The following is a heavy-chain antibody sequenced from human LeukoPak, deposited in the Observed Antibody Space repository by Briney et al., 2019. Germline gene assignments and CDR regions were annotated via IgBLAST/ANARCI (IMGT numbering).Heavy chain of an antibody. CDR1: GGSFSGYY. CDR3: ARARGYSSGWYLAP. J-gene: IGHJ5*02. Sequence: SETLSLTCAVYGGSFSGYYWSWIRQPPGKGLEWIGEINHSGSTNYNPSLKSRVTISVDTSKDQFSLKLSSVTAADTAVYYCARARGYSSGWYLAPWGQGTLVTVSS. D-gene: IGHD6-19*01. CDR2: INHSGST. V-gene: IGHV4-34*01.